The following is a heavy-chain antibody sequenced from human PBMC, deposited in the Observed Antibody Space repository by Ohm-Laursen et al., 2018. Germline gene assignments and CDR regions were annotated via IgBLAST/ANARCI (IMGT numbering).Heavy chain of an antibody. Sequence: SVKVSCNTSGYTFTGYYMHWVRQAPGQGLEWMGWINPNSGGTNYAQKFQGRVTMTRDTSISTAYMELSRLRSDDTAVYYCASLGGVYYDFWSGPYGMDVWGQGTTVTVSS. CDR3: ASLGGVYYDFWSGPYGMDV. V-gene: IGHV1-2*02. CDR2: INPNSGGT. J-gene: IGHJ6*02. CDR1: GYTFTGYY. D-gene: IGHD3-3*01.